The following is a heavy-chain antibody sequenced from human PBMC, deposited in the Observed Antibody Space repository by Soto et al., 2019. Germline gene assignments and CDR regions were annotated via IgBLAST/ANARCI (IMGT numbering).Heavy chain of an antibody. V-gene: IGHV4-4*02. CDR1: GGSISSSNW. J-gene: IGHJ4*02. CDR2: IYHSGST. CDR3: ARVLVSGDSSGYYEGFDY. Sequence: QVQLQESGPGLVKPSGTLSLTCAVSGGSISSSNWWSWVRQPPGKGLEWIGEIYHSGSTNYNPSLKCRVTISVDKSKNQFSLKLSSVTAADTAVYYCARVLVSGDSSGYYEGFDYWGQGTLVTVSS. D-gene: IGHD3-22*01.